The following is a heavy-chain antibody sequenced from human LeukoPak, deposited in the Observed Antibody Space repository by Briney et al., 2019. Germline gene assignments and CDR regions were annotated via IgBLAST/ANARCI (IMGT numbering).Heavy chain of an antibody. CDR2: ISSSSSYI. CDR3: ARGQGFWQQLVLGSDY. D-gene: IGHD6-13*01. V-gene: IGHV3-21*01. CDR1: GFTFSSYS. Sequence: GGSLRLSCAASGFTFSSYSMNWVRQAPGKGLEWVSPISSSSSYIYYADSVKGRFTISRDNAKDSLYLQMNSLRAEDTAVYYCARGQGFWQQLVLGSDYWGQGTLVTVSS. J-gene: IGHJ4*02.